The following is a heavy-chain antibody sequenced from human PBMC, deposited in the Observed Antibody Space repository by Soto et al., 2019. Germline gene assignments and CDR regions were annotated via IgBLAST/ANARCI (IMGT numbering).Heavy chain of an antibody. CDR1: GFTFSSYG. V-gene: IGHV3-30*03. J-gene: IGHJ4*02. D-gene: IGHD2-15*01. CDR3: IPLGYCSGCSCYYLDY. Sequence: QVQLVESGGGVVQPGRSLRLSCAASGFTFSSYGMHWVRQAPGKGLEWVAVISYDGSNKYYADSVKGRFTISRDNSKNTLYLQMNSLRGEDTGVYYCIPLGYCSGCSCYYLDYWGQGTLVTVSS. CDR2: ISYDGSNK.